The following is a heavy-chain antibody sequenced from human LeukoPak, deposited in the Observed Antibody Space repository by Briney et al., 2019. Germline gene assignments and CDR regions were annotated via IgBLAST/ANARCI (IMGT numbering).Heavy chain of an antibody. CDR3: ARHSPVGIYYFDY. CDR1: GYSISSVYY. CDR2: IYHSGST. V-gene: IGHV4-38-2*02. D-gene: IGHD1-26*01. Sequence: PSETLSLTCTVSGYSISSVYYWGWIRQPPGKGLEWIGSIYHSGSTYYSPSLKSRVTISVDTSKNQFSRNLSSVTAAHTAVYYCARHSPVGIYYFDYWGQGTLVTVSS. J-gene: IGHJ4*02.